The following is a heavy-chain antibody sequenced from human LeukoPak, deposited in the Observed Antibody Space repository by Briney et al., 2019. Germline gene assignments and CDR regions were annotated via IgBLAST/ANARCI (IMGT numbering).Heavy chain of an antibody. CDR1: GYTFTSYG. Sequence: ASVKVSCKASGYTFTSYGISWVRQAPGQGLEWMGWISAYNGNTNYAQKLQGRVTMTTDTSTSTAYMELRSLRSDDTAVYYCARVAEGGSYGDAFDIWGQGTVVTVSS. CDR3: ARVAEGGSYGDAFDI. D-gene: IGHD1-26*01. V-gene: IGHV1-18*01. CDR2: ISAYNGNT. J-gene: IGHJ3*02.